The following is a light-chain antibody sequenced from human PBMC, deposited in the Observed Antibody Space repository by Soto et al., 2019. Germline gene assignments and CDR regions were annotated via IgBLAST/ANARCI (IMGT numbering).Light chain of an antibody. J-gene: IGLJ2*01. CDR3: CSYAGSTTSVV. CDR2: EGS. CDR1: SRDVGSYNL. Sequence: QSALTQPASVSGSPGQSITISCTGTSRDVGSYNLVSWYQQHPGKAPKLMIYEGSKRPSGVSNRFSGSKSGNTASLTISGLQAEDEGDYYCCSYAGSTTSVVFGGGTKVTVL. V-gene: IGLV2-23*01.